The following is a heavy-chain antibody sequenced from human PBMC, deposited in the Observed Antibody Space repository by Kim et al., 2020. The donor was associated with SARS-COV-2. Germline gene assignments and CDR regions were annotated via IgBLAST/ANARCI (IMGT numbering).Heavy chain of an antibody. D-gene: IGHD4-17*01. Sequence: NPSLKSRVTISVDTSKNQFSLKLSSVTAADTAVYYCARDAGEDYGGYFDYWGQGTLVTVSS. V-gene: IGHV4-39*07. J-gene: IGHJ4*02. CDR3: ARDAGEDYGGYFDY.